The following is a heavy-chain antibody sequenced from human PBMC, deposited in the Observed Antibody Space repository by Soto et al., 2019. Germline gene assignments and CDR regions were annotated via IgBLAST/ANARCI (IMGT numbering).Heavy chain of an antibody. Sequence: GESLKISCKGSGYSFTNYWIGWVRQMPGKGLEWMAIINPTDSDTRYSPSFQGQVTISADKSKNQFPLKLSSVTAADTAVYYCARVGDDSRDWFDPWGQGTLVTVSS. D-gene: IGHD3-22*01. CDR2: INPTDSDT. CDR3: ARVGDDSRDWFDP. V-gene: IGHV5-51*01. CDR1: GYSFTNYW. J-gene: IGHJ5*02.